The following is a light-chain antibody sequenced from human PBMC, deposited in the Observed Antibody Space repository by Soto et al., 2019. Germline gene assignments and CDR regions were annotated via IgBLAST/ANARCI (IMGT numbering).Light chain of an antibody. Sequence: EIVMTQSPATLSVSPGDRATLSCRASQSVYNDLAWYQQKPGQPPRLLIYDASTRATGIPARFSGSQSGTEFTLTISSLLSEDFAVYSCQQYNNWPLTFGGGTKVEIK. CDR3: QQYNNWPLT. V-gene: IGKV3D-15*01. CDR2: DAS. J-gene: IGKJ4*01. CDR1: QSVYND.